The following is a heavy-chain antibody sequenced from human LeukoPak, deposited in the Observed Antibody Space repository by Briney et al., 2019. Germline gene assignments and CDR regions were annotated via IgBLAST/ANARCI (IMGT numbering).Heavy chain of an antibody. CDR1: GGTFSSYA. CDR2: ISAYNGNT. V-gene: IGHV1-18*01. CDR3: ARDYGGYYDSSGYPPPGY. D-gene: IGHD3-22*01. J-gene: IGHJ4*02. Sequence: ASVKVSCKASGGTFSSYAISWVRQAPGQGLEWMGWISAYNGNTNYAQKLQGRVTMTTDTSTSTAYMELRSLRSDDTAVYYCARDYGGYYDSSGYPPPGYWGQGTLVTVSS.